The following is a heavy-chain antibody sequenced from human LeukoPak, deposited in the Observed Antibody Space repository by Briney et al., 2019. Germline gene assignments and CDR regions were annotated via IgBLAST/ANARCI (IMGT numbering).Heavy chain of an antibody. Sequence: SETLSLTCAVSGYSISSGYYWGWIRPPPGKGLEWIGSLYHSGSAYYNPSLKSRVNISVDTSKNQFSLKLSSVTAADTAVYYCARDGDTYYYHSSGYYYEYWGQGTLVTVSS. J-gene: IGHJ4*02. V-gene: IGHV4-38-2*02. D-gene: IGHD3-22*01. CDR1: GYSISSGYY. CDR2: LYHSGSA. CDR3: ARDGDTYYYHSSGYYYEY.